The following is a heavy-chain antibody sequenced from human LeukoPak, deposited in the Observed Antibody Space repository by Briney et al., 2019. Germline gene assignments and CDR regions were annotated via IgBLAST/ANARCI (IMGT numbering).Heavy chain of an antibody. J-gene: IGHJ4*02. V-gene: IGHV1-2*06. CDR1: GYTFTGHY. Sequence: GASVTVSCKASGYTFTGHYMHWVRQAPGQGLEWMGRINPNSGGTNYAQKFQGRVTMTRDTSISTAYMELSRLRSDDTAVYYCARVGDFWSGSDYWGQGTLVAVSS. CDR3: ARVGDFWSGSDY. D-gene: IGHD3-3*01. CDR2: INPNSGGT.